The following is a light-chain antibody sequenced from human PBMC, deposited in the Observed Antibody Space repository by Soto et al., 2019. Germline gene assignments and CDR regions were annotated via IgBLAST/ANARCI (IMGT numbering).Light chain of an antibody. J-gene: IGLJ3*02. CDR3: QVWDSSSDHWV. CDR1: KIGSKS. CDR2: DDS. Sequence: SYELTQPPSVSVAPGQTARITCGGDKIGSKSVHWYKQKPGQAPVLVVYDDSDRPSGIPERFSGSNSGNTATLTISRVEAGDEADYYCQVWDSSSDHWVFGGGTKLTVL. V-gene: IGLV3-21*02.